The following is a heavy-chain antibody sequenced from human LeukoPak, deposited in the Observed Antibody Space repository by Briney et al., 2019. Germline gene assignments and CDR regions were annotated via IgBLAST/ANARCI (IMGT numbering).Heavy chain of an antibody. CDR3: ARDLKDSYDY. D-gene: IGHD5-18*01. CDR2: ISYDGSNK. CDR1: GFTFSSYA. Sequence: GGSLRLSCAASGFTFSSYAMHWVRQAPGKGLEWVAVISYDGSNKYYADSVKGRFTISRDNSKNKLYLQMNSLRAEDTAVYYCARDLKDSYDYWGQGTLVTVSS. V-gene: IGHV3-30-3*01. J-gene: IGHJ4*02.